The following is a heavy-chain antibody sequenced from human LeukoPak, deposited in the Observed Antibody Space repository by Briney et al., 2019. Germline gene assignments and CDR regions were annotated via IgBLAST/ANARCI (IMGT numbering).Heavy chain of an antibody. CDR3: ARDAEDGATPDH. V-gene: IGHV3-21*01. CDR1: GFTFSSYS. CDR2: ISSSSSYI. J-gene: IGHJ4*02. Sequence: GGSLRLSCAASGFTFSSYSMTWVRQAPGKGLEWVSSISSSSSYIYYADAVKGRFTISRDNAKNSLYLQMNSLRAEDTAVYYCARDAEDGATPDHWGQGTLVTVSS. D-gene: IGHD4-17*01.